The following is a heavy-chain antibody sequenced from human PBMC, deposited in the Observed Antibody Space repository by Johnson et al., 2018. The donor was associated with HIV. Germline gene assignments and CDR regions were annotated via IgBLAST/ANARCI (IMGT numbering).Heavy chain of an antibody. V-gene: IGHV3-30*04. Sequence: QVQLVESGGGVVQPGRSLRLSCAASGFTFSSYAMHWVRQAPGKGLEWVAVISYDGSNKYYADSVKGRFTISRDNSKNTLYLQMSSLRVEDTAVYCCARVRIIYSSSSHAFDIWGQETMVTVSS. D-gene: IGHD6-6*01. CDR1: GFTFSSYA. CDR3: ARVRIIYSSSSHAFDI. CDR2: ISYDGSNK. J-gene: IGHJ3*02.